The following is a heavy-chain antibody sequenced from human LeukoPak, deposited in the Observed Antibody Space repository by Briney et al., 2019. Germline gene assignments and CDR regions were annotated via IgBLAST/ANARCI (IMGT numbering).Heavy chain of an antibody. J-gene: IGHJ3*02. D-gene: IGHD7-27*01. Sequence: GGSLRLSCAASGFTFDDYTMHWVRQAPGKGLEWVSLISWDGGSTYYTDSVKGRFTISRDNSKNSLYLQMNSLRTEDTALYYCAKDGGWGTRAFDIWGQGTMVTVSS. CDR2: ISWDGGST. V-gene: IGHV3-43*01. CDR3: AKDGGWGTRAFDI. CDR1: GFTFDDYT.